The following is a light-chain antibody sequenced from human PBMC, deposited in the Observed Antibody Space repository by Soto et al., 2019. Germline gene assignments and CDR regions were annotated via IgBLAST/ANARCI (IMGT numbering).Light chain of an antibody. J-gene: IGLJ2*01. CDR1: SSDVGCYNY. Sequence: QYALTQPASVSVSPGQSITISCTGTSSDVGCYNYVSWYQQHPGKAPKLMIYDVSNRPSGVSNRFSGSKSGNTSSLTISGLQAEDEADYYCSSYTSSSPHVVVCGGTKLTVL. CDR3: SSYTSSSPHVV. V-gene: IGLV2-14*01. CDR2: DVS.